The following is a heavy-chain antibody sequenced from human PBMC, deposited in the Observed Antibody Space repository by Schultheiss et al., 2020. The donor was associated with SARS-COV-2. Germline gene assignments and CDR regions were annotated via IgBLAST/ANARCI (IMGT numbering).Heavy chain of an antibody. Sequence: GGSLRLSCAASGFTFSGFWMSWVRQAPGKGLEWVANIKQDGSEQFYVDSVMRRFTISRDNAKNSLYLQMNSLRAEDTAVYYCTREAGEDYYDSSGRVDDAFDIWGQGTMVTVSS. CDR3: TREAGEDYYDSSGRVDDAFDI. CDR1: GFTFSGFW. CDR2: IKQDGSEQ. J-gene: IGHJ3*02. V-gene: IGHV3-7*03. D-gene: IGHD3-22*01.